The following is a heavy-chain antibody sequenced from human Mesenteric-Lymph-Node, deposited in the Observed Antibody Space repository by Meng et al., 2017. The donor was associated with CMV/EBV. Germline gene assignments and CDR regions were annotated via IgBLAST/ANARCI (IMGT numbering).Heavy chain of an antibody. CDR2: INRGDSVI. Sequence: GGSLRLSCAASGFTFSSYEMNWVRQAPGKGLEWLSHINRGDSVIAYADSVKGRFTISRDIAKNSLYLQMNSLRVEDTALYYCTKDQGISGYTMDVWGQGTTVTVSS. D-gene: IGHD5-24*01. J-gene: IGHJ6*02. V-gene: IGHV3-48*03. CDR1: GFTFSSYE. CDR3: TKDQGISGYTMDV.